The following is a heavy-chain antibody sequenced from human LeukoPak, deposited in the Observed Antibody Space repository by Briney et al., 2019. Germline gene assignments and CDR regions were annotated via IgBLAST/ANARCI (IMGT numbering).Heavy chain of an antibody. CDR1: GYSFTTYS. J-gene: IGHJ6*03. V-gene: IGHV1-69*13. D-gene: IGHD2-2*01. CDR3: ARSNYCSSTSCYANYYYYMDV. Sequence: SVKVSCKASGYSFTTYSFSWVRQAPGQGLEWMGGIIPIFGTANYARNFQGRVTITADESTSTAYMELSSLRSEDTAVYYCARSNYCSSTSCYANYYYYMDVWGKGTTVTISS. CDR2: IIPIFGTA.